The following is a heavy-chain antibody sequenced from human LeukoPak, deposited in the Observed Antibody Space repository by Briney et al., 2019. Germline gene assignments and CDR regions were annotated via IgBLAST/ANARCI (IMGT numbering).Heavy chain of an antibody. CDR2: IKQDGSEK. CDR1: GFTFSSYW. D-gene: IGHD3-10*01. V-gene: IGHV3-7*01. CDR3: ARDPTRMVRGYYYYGMDV. J-gene: IGHJ6*02. Sequence: GGSLRLSCAASGFTFSSYWMSWVRQAPGKGLEWVANIKQDGSEKYYVDSVKGRFTISRDNAKNSLYLQMNSLRAEDTAVYYCARDPTRMVRGYYYYGMDVWGQGTTVTVSS.